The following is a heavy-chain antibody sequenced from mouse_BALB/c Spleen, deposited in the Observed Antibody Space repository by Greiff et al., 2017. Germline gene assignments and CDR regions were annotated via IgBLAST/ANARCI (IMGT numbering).Heavy chain of an antibody. J-gene: IGHJ1*01. CDR1: GYTFTSYV. V-gene: IGHV1-14*01. CDR3: ARCHYGNYERYFDV. Sequence: EVQLQESGPELVKPGASVKMSCKASGYTFTSYVMHWVKQKPGQGLEWIGYINPYNDGTKYNEKFKGKATLTSDKSSSTAYMELSSLTSEDSAVYYCARCHYGNYERYFDVWGAGTTVTVSS. CDR2: INPYNDGT. D-gene: IGHD2-1*01.